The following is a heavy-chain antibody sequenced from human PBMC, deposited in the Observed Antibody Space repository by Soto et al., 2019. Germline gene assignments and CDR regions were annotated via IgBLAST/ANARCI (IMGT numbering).Heavy chain of an antibody. D-gene: IGHD6-13*01. J-gene: IGHJ4*02. CDR3: ARGRGAAADYFDF. V-gene: IGHV3-11*05. CDR2: ISSSTSHT. Sequence: QVQLVESGGGLVKPGGSLRLSCAVSGFTFSDYYMTWIRQAPGKGLEWVSYISSSTSHTNYADSVKGRFTISRDNAKNSLVLQMNSLRAEDTAVYYCARGRGAAADYFDFWGQGTLVTVCS. CDR1: GFTFSDYY.